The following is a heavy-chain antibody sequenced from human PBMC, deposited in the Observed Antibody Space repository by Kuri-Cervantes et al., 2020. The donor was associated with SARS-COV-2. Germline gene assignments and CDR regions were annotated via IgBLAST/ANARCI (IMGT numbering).Heavy chain of an antibody. D-gene: IGHD6-13*01. CDR2: ISGTGGTT. CDR3: AKIPIIAAAGADAFDI. V-gene: IGHV3-23*01. Sequence: GESLKISCAASEFTFSDYAMSWVRQAPGRGLEWVSAISGTGGTTYYADSVKGRFTISRDNSKNTLYLQMNSLRAEDAAVYYCAKIPIIAAAGADAFDIWGQGTMVTVSS. J-gene: IGHJ3*02. CDR1: EFTFSDYA.